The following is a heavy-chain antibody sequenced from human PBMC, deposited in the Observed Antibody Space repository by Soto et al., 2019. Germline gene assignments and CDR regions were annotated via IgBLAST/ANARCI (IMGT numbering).Heavy chain of an antibody. CDR1: RGTICSSD. CDR2: IHYSGST. V-gene: IGHV4-59*01. CDR3: TKYRRTDAEGYSFDY. J-gene: IGHJ4*02. Sequence: SECLALTSTVCRGTICSSDWSWIRKTPGKVLEWVGYIHYSGSTNYNPSLKSRVTMSVDSAKNQFSLQLSSVTAADTAVYFCTKYRRTDAEGYSFDYWGQGALVTVYS. D-gene: IGHD2-15*01.